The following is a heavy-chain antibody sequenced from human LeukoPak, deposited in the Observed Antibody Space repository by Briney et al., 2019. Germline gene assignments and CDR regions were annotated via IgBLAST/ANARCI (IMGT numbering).Heavy chain of an antibody. CDR2: ISGSGEST. V-gene: IGHV3-23*01. Sequence: PGGSLRLFCAASGFTFSDYAMIWFRQAPGKGLVWVSSISGSGESTCYADCVGGRFTFSRDNSKNTLNLQMNSLRVEDTALYYCAKRHDILGGKYYFDYWGQGALVTVSS. CDR1: GFTFSDYA. CDR3: AKRHDILGGKYYFDY. J-gene: IGHJ4*02. D-gene: IGHD3-16*01.